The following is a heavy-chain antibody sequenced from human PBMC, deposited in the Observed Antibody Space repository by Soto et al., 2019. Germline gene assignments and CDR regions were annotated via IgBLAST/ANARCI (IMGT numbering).Heavy chain of an antibody. CDR1: GFTVSTKY. D-gene: IGHD3-16*01. CDR3: ARDPWAADY. CDR2: IYSGGST. J-gene: IGHJ4*02. Sequence: EVQLVESGGGLVQPGGSLRLSCAASGFTVSTKYMSWVRQAPGKGLEWVSVIYSGGSTFYADSVRGRFTISRDNSKNTGKIQMNSLRAEDTAVYYCARDPWAADYWGQGTLVTVSS. V-gene: IGHV3-66*01.